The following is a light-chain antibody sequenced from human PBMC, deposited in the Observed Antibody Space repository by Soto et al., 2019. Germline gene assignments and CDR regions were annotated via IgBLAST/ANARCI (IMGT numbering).Light chain of an antibody. CDR2: SNN. V-gene: IGLV1-44*01. CDR1: SSNIGSNT. Sequence: QSVLTQPPSASRTPGQRVTISCSGSSSNIGSNTVNWYQQLPGTAPKLLIYSNNQRPSGVPDRFSGSRSATSASLAISGLQSEDEADYYCASWDDSLNGVVFGGGTKVTVL. CDR3: ASWDDSLNGVV. J-gene: IGLJ2*01.